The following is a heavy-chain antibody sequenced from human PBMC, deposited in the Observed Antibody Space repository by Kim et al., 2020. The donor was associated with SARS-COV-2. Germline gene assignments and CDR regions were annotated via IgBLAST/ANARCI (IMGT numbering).Heavy chain of an antibody. D-gene: IGHD3-3*01. J-gene: IGHJ6*03. CDR2: TSPYNGNT. CDR1: GYTFTFYG. Sequence: ASVKVSCKASGYTFTFYGITWVRQAPGRGLEWMGWTSPYNGNTQYAQKFQDRVTLTIDTSTTTACMELTSLTSDDTAVYYCARLKDLWSYYM. CDR3: ARLKDLWSYYM. V-gene: IGHV1-18*04.